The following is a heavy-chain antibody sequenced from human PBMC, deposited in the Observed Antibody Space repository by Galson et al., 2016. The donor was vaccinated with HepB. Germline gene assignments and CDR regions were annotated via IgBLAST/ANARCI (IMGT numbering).Heavy chain of an antibody. D-gene: IGHD1-26*01. Sequence: SLRLSCAASGFTFEDYVIHWVRQAPGKGPEWVALINWDGSATFYADSVKGRFTISRDNSKNSLYLQMNSLTPDDTALYYCTKASGSDYYFDYWGRGTLVTVSS. CDR3: TKASGSDYYFDY. J-gene: IGHJ4*02. CDR1: GFTFEDYV. CDR2: INWDGSAT. V-gene: IGHV3-43D*03.